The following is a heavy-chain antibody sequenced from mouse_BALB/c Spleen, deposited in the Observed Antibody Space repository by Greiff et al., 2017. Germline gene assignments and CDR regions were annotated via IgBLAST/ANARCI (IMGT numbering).Heavy chain of an antibody. CDR3: ARYALYYFDY. D-gene: IGHD2-10*02. CDR2: IYYSGTI. V-gene: IGHV3-5*02. J-gene: IGHJ2*01. CDR1: GISITTGNYR. Sequence: EVKLVESGPGLVKPSQTVSLTCTVTGISITTGNYRWSWIRQFPGNKLEWIGYIYYSGTITYNPSLTSRTTITRDTSKNQFFLEMNSLTAEDTATYYCARYALYYFDYWGQGTTLTVSS.